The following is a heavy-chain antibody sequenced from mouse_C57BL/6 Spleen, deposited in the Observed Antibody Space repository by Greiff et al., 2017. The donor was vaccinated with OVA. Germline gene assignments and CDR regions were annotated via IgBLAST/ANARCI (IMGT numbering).Heavy chain of an antibody. CDR1: GFNIKDDY. V-gene: IGHV14-4*01. CDR3: ISGSSYDYAMDY. D-gene: IGHD1-1*01. J-gene: IGHJ4*01. Sequence: EVMLVESGAELVRPGASVKLSCTASGFNIKDDYMHWVKQRPEQGLEWIGWIDPENGDTEYASKFQGKATITADTSSNTAYLQLSSLTSEDTAVYYCISGSSYDYAMDYWGQGTSVTVSS. CDR2: IDPENGDT.